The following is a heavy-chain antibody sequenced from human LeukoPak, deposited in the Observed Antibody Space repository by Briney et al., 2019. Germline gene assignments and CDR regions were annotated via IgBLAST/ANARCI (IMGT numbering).Heavy chain of an antibody. V-gene: IGHV4-4*09. Sequence: SETLSLTCSVSGGSLTNYYWGWIRQPPGKGLEFIGYIHSDGTTNYDSSLQSRVAISLDTSKIQFSLRLYSVTAADTALYSCARLNLRGGEALHFDSWGQGTLVTVSS. J-gene: IGHJ4*02. D-gene: IGHD3-16*01. CDR2: IHSDGTT. CDR1: GGSLTNYY. CDR3: ARLNLRGGEALHFDS.